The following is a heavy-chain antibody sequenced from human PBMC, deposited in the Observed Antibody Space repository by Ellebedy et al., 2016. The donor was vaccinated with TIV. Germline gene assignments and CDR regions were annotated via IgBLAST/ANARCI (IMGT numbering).Heavy chain of an antibody. CDR2: ISDFSAYR. D-gene: IGHD6-13*01. Sequence: GESLKISCTASGFTFSDYSMNWVRQAPGKGLEWVSSISDFSAYRFYADSVRGRFTVSRDNAKKSLYLQMNSLRPEDTAVYYCATESWYSFDYWGRGTLVTVSS. CDR1: GFTFSDYS. CDR3: ATESWYSFDY. J-gene: IGHJ4*02. V-gene: IGHV3-21*04.